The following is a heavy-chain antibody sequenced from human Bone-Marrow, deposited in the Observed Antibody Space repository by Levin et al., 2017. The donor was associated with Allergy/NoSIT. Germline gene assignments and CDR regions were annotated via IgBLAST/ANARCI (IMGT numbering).Heavy chain of an antibody. CDR1: GFTFSDYY. V-gene: IGHV3-11*01. D-gene: IGHD6-13*01. CDR3: ARDPYSSSWYYFDY. Sequence: GESLKISCAASGFTFSDYYMSWIRQAPGKGLEWVSYISSSGSTIYYADSVKGRFTISRDNAKNSLYLQMNSLRAEDTAVYYCARDPYSSSWYYFDYWGQGTLVTVSS. J-gene: IGHJ4*02. CDR2: ISSSGSTI.